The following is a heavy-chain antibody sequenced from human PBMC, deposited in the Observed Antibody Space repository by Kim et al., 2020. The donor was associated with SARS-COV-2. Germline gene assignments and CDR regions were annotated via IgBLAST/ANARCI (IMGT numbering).Heavy chain of an antibody. V-gene: IGHV1-8*01. Sequence: YAQKFKGRVTMAWNTSTSTAYMELSGLRSEDTAVYYCARVFGFYYHYMDVWGKGTTVTVSS. D-gene: IGHD3-10*01. CDR3: ARVFGFYYHYMDV. J-gene: IGHJ6*03.